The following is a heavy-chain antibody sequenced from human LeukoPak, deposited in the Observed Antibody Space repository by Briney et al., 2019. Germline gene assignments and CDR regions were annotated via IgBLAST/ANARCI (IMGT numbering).Heavy chain of an antibody. CDR1: GGSISSSS. J-gene: IGHJ5*02. V-gene: IGHV3-30-3*01. CDR3: ATAAGT. CDR2: ISYDGSNK. Sequence: LSLTCTVSGGSISSSSYYWGWIRQPPGKGLEWVAVISYDGSNKYYADSVKGRFTISRDNSKNTLYLQMNSLRAEDTAVYYCATAAGTLGQGTLVTVSS. D-gene: IGHD6-13*01.